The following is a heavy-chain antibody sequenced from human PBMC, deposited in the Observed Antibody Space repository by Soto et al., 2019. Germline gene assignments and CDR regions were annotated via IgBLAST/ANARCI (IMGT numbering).Heavy chain of an antibody. Sequence: PSETLSLTCTVSGGSISTFHWSWIRQPPGKGLEWIGYIYYSGSTYYNPSLKSRVTISVDTSKNQFSLKLSSVTAADTAVYYCARDRLDYYGSGCQLDVWGQGTTVTVSS. CDR1: GGSISTFH. CDR2: IYYSGST. CDR3: ARDRLDYYGSGCQLDV. V-gene: IGHV4-59*06. D-gene: IGHD3-10*01. J-gene: IGHJ6*02.